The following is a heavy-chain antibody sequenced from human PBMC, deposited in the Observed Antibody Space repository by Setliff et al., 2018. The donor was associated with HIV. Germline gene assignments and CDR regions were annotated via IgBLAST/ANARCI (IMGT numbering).Heavy chain of an antibody. J-gene: IGHJ4*02. CDR3: ASSVGFRDF. CDR1: GGPVSGHF. CDR2: ITPSGRT. V-gene: IGHV4-34*01. Sequence: ASETLSLTCSVSGGPVSGHFWTWIRQAPGKGLEWIAEITPSGRTNYSPSLKSRLSLSIESSKNQLFLKVMSVTAADSAVYYCASSVGFRDFWGQGTPVTVSS. D-gene: IGHD3-10*01.